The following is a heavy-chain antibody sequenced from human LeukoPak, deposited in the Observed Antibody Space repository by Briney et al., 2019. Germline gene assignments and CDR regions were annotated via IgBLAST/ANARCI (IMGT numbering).Heavy chain of an antibody. CDR2: IYYSGST. CDR1: GGSISTGGYY. J-gene: IGHJ4*02. D-gene: IGHD3-22*01. CDR3: ARAAPNYYDSSGSLRNPYFDY. Sequence: TLSLTCTVSGGSISTGGYYWSWIRQDPGKGLEWIGNIYYSGSTYYSPSLKSRVTMSVDTSKNQFSLTLISVTAADTAVYFCARAAPNYYDSSGSLRNPYFDYWGQGTLVTVSS. V-gene: IGHV4-31*03.